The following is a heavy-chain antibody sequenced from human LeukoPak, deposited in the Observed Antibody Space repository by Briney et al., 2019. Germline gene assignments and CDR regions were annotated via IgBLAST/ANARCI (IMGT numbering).Heavy chain of an antibody. CDR1: GFTFSSYW. Sequence: PGGSLRLSCVASGFTFSSYWMHWVRQAPGKGLVWVSRINSDASNIRYADSVKGRFTISRDNAKNTLYLQMNSLRADDTAVYYCAKEWELLYYYYYGMDVWGQGTTVTVSS. CDR2: INSDASNI. V-gene: IGHV3-74*01. CDR3: AKEWELLYYYYYGMDV. D-gene: IGHD1-26*01. J-gene: IGHJ6*02.